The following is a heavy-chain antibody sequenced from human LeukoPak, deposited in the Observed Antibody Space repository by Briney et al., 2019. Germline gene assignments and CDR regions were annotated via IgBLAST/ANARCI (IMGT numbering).Heavy chain of an antibody. J-gene: IGHJ4*02. CDR2: IVVGSGNT. Sequence: SVKVSCKASGFTFTISAMQWVRQARGQRLEWIGWIVVGSGNTNYAQKFQERVTITRDMSTSTAYMELSSLRSEDTAVYYCAASSSGWYLGDYWGQGTLVTVSS. D-gene: IGHD6-19*01. CDR3: AASSSGWYLGDY. CDR1: GFTFTISA. V-gene: IGHV1-58*02.